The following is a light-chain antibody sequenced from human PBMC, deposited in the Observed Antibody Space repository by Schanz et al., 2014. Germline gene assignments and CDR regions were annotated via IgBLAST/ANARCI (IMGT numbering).Light chain of an antibody. CDR1: SSDVGGYNY. V-gene: IGLV2-8*01. CDR2: EVS. CDR3: SSYAGSNDFV. J-gene: IGLJ2*01. Sequence: QSALTQPASVSGSPGQSITISCTGTSSDVGGYNYVSWYQQHPGKAPKLMIFEVSKRPSGVPDRLSGSKSRTSASLAISGLQSEDEADYYCSSYAGSNDFVFGGGTKLTVL.